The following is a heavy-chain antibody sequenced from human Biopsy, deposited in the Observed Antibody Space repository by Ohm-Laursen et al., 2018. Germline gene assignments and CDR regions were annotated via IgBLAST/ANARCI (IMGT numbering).Heavy chain of an antibody. CDR1: GGSFTGHY. J-gene: IGHJ1*01. CDR3: ARGSNEYGGLYFPH. D-gene: IGHD4-23*01. CDR2: ISHTGYT. V-gene: IGHV4-59*11. Sequence: GTLSLTCTVSGGSFTGHYWTWIRQPPGKGLEWIGYISHTGYTSYKSSLKGRVTISLDTSRKHFSLRLTSLAAADTAVYYCARGSNEYGGLYFPHWGQGTLVTVSS.